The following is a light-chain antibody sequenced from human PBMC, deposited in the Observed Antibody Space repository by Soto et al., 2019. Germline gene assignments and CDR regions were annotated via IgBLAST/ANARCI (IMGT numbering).Light chain of an antibody. Sequence: DIQMTQSPSTLSAAGGDRVTITCRASQSIGTWLAWYQHKPGKAPKLLIYKASTLESGVPSRFSGSGSGTEFTLTISSLQPDDFATYYCQQYNSYSRTFGQGTKVEIK. CDR2: KAS. CDR1: QSIGTW. CDR3: QQYNSYSRT. J-gene: IGKJ1*01. V-gene: IGKV1-5*03.